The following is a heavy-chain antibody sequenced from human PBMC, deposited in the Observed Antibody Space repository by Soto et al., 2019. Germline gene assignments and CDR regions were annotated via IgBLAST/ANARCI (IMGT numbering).Heavy chain of an antibody. J-gene: IGHJ5*02. Sequence: QVQLVQSGAEVKKPGSSVKVSCKASGGTFSSYAISWVRQAPGQGLEWMGGIIPIFGTANYAQKFQGRVTITADESTSTAYMELSSLRSEDTAVYYCAALGAGVEMATITWFDPWGQGTLVTVSS. V-gene: IGHV1-69*12. CDR3: AALGAGVEMATITWFDP. CDR1: GGTFSSYA. D-gene: IGHD5-12*01. CDR2: IIPIFGTA.